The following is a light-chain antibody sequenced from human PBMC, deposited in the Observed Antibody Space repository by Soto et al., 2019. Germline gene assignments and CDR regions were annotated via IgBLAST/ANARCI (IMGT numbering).Light chain of an antibody. CDR2: GNN. CDR1: SSNIGAGYD. Sequence: QSVLTQPPSVSGAPGQRVTISCAGSSSNIGAGYDVHWYQQLPGTAPKLLICGNNYRLSGVPDRFSGSKSGTSASLAITGLQAEDEAVYYCQSYDSSLSAWVFGGGTKLTVL. J-gene: IGLJ3*02. V-gene: IGLV1-40*01. CDR3: QSYDSSLSAWV.